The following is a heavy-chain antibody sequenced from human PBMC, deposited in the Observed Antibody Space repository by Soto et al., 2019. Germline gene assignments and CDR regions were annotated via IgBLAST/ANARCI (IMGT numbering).Heavy chain of an antibody. CDR1: GYTFTSYA. J-gene: IGHJ4*02. CDR2: INAGNGNT. D-gene: IGHD6-19*01. V-gene: IGHV1-3*01. CDR3: ARFPYSSGWSNNYFDY. Sequence: GASVKVSCKASGYTFTSYAMHWVRQAPGQRLEWMGWINAGNGNTKYSQKFQGRVTITRDTSASTAYMELSSLRSEDTAVYYCARFPYSSGWSNNYFDYWGQGTLVTVSS.